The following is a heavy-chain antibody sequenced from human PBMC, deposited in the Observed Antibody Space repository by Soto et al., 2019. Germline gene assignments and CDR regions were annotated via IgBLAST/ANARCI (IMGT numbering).Heavy chain of an antibody. Sequence: PGGSLRLSCVGSGFTFNNAWMNWVRQAPGKGLEWVGRIKSETDGGTTDYVAPVKGRFTISRDDSKNTLYLQLNSLETEDTALYYCATEYYNRGVLLTWGRGTLVPGSS. J-gene: IGHJ5*02. CDR2: IKSETDGGTT. D-gene: IGHD2-8*02. CDR1: GFTFNNAW. V-gene: IGHV3-15*07. CDR3: ATEYYNRGVLLT.